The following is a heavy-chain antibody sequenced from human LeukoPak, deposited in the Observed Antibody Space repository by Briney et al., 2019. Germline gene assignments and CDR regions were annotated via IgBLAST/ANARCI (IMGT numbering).Heavy chain of an antibody. CDR1: GYSISSGYY. Sequence: SETLSLTCSVSGYSISSGYYWGWIRQPPGKGLEWIGSIYHSGSTDYNPSLKSRVTISVDTSKNQFSLKLRSVTAADTAVYYCASQQQLVLLDWFDPWGQGTLVTVSS. CDR3: ASQQQLVLLDWFDP. V-gene: IGHV4-38-2*01. CDR2: IYHSGST. J-gene: IGHJ5*02. D-gene: IGHD6-13*01.